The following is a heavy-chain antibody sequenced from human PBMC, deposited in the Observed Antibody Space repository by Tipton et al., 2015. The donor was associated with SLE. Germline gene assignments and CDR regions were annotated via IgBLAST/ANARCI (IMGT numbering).Heavy chain of an antibody. CDR2: INHSGST. J-gene: IGHJ4*02. Sequence: GLVKPSETLSLTCTVSGGSIRGYYWSWIRQPPGKGLEWIGEINHSGSTNYNPSLKSRVTISVDTSKNQFSLKLSSVTAADTAVYYCARGRGSSSSGHYWGQGTLVTVSS. D-gene: IGHD6-6*01. CDR1: GGSIRGYY. CDR3: ARGRGSSSSGHY. V-gene: IGHV4-34*01.